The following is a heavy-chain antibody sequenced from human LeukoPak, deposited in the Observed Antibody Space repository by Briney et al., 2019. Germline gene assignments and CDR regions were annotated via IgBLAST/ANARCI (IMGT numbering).Heavy chain of an antibody. CDR2: IIPIFGTA. CDR1: GGTFSSYA. Sequence: ASVKVSCKASGGTFSSYAISWVRQAPGQGLEWMGGIIPIFGTANYAQKFQGGVTITTDESTSTAYMELSSLRSEDTAVYYCASYVPPRIGSMHYDQDAFDIWGQGTMVTVSS. V-gene: IGHV1-69*05. D-gene: IGHD3-22*01. J-gene: IGHJ3*02. CDR3: ASYVPPRIGSMHYDQDAFDI.